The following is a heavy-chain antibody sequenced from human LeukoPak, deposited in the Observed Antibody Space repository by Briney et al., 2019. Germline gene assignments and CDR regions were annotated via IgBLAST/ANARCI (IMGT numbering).Heavy chain of an antibody. V-gene: IGHV3-23*01. Sequence: GGSLRLSCAASGFTVSSNYMSWVRQAPGKGLEWVSAISGSGGSTYYADSVKGRFTISRDNSKNTLYLQMNSLRAEDTAVYYCARGSGSYFGEFDYWGQGTLVTVSS. CDR1: GFTVSSNY. D-gene: IGHD3-10*01. CDR2: ISGSGGST. CDR3: ARGSGSYFGEFDY. J-gene: IGHJ4*02.